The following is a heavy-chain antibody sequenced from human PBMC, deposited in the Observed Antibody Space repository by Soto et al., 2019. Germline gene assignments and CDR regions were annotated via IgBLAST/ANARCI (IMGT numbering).Heavy chain of an antibody. D-gene: IGHD3-10*01. J-gene: IGHJ4*02. CDR3: AKDLYGQRYFDY. V-gene: IGHV3-33*06. Sequence: GGALRLSCAASGFTFSSYGMHWGRQAPGKGLEWVAVIWYDGSNKYYADSVKGRFTISRDNSKNTLYLQMNSLRAEDTAVYYCAKDLYGQRYFDYWGQGTLVTVSS. CDR2: IWYDGSNK. CDR1: GFTFSSYG.